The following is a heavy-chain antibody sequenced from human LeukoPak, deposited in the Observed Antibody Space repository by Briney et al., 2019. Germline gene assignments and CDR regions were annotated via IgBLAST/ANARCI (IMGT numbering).Heavy chain of an antibody. CDR3: ARADPMVIFFLDY. CDR2: SSYDGSNK. Sequence: GGSLRLSCAASGSTFSSYAMHWVRQAPGKGLEWVAVSSYDGSNKYYADSVKGRFTISRDNSKNTLYLQMNSLRAEDTAVYYCARADPMVIFFLDYWGQGTLVTVSS. V-gene: IGHV3-30-3*01. D-gene: IGHD5-18*01. J-gene: IGHJ4*02. CDR1: GSTFSSYA.